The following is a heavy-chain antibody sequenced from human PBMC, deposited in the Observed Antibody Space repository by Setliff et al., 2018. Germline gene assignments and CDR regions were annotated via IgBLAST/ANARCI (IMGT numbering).Heavy chain of an antibody. CDR1: GYSISSGYI. CDR3: ARAPGYSYGYYYYGMDV. J-gene: IGHJ6*02. V-gene: IGHV4-38-2*02. Sequence: SETLSLTCTVSGYSISSGYIWGWIRQPPGKGLEWVGNIGHTGSINYNPSLKSRVTISMDTSKNQFSLKVSSVTAADTAVYYCARAPGYSYGYYYYGMDVWGQGTTVTVSS. D-gene: IGHD5-18*01. CDR2: IGHTGSI.